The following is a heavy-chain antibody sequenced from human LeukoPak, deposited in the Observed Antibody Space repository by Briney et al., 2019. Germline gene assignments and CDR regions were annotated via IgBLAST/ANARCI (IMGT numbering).Heavy chain of an antibody. D-gene: IGHD3-22*01. CDR3: AKSREPNYYDSSGYFCYFDY. Sequence: GGSLRLSCAASGFTFSSYAMSWVRQAPGKGLEWVPAISGSGGSTYYADSVKGRFTISRDNSKNTLYLQMNSLRAEDTAVYYCAKSREPNYYDSSGYFCYFDYWGQGTLVTVSS. J-gene: IGHJ4*02. CDR1: GFTFSSYA. CDR2: ISGSGGST. V-gene: IGHV3-23*01.